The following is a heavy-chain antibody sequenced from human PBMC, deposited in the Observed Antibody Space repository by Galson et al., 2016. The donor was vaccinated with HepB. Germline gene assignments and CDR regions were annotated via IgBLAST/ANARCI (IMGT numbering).Heavy chain of an antibody. CDR2: IKEDGSEK. CDR1: GFTFTTYW. V-gene: IGHV3-7*03. D-gene: IGHD5-12*01. CDR3: ARDGRQHELYSWFDP. Sequence: SLRLSCAASGFTFTTYWMSWVRQAPEKGLEWVANIKEDGSEKYYVDSVKGRFTISRDNAKRSLYLQMNGLRAEDSAVYYCARDGRQHELYSWFDPWGQGTLVTVSS. J-gene: IGHJ5*02.